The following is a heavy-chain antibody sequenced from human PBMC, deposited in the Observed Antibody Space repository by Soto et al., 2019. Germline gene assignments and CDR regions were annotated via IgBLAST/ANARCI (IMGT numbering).Heavy chain of an antibody. J-gene: IGHJ6*02. CDR3: ARLFWIMGHYSCMYF. V-gene: IGHV4-30-4*01. D-gene: IGHD1-1*01. CDR2: IYYSGST. Sequence: SETLSLTCTVSGGSISSGDYYWSWIRQPPGKGLEWIGYIYYSGSTYYNPSLKSRVTISVDTSKNKFSLKLSSVTAADTAVYYCARLFWIMGHYSCMYFPGQGTRVTVSS. CDR1: GGSISSGDYY.